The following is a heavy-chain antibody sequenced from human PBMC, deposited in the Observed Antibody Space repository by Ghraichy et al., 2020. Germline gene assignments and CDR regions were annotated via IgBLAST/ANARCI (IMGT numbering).Heavy chain of an antibody. D-gene: IGHD2-15*01. CDR3: ARGGGNAGSPFDD. J-gene: IGHJ4*02. V-gene: IGHV3-66*01. CDR2: IYNSGST. Sequence: GGSLRLSCAASGFTVSSNYMSWVRQAPGKGLEWVSLIYNSGSTYYADSVKGRLTISRDNAKNTLYLQMNSLRAEDTAVYYCARGGGNAGSPFDDWGQGTLVTVSS. CDR1: GFTVSSNY.